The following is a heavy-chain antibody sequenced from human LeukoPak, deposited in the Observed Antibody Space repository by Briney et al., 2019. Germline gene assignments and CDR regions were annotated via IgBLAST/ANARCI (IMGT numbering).Heavy chain of an antibody. CDR1: GFTFSSYG. J-gene: IGHJ4*02. Sequence: GGSLRLSCAASGFTFSSYGMHFSRQAPGKGLEWVAFIRYDGSNKYYADSVKGRFTITRDNSKNTLYLQMNSLRAEDTAAYYCARYAVDYWGQGTLVTVSS. CDR2: IRYDGSNK. V-gene: IGHV3-30*02. D-gene: IGHD5-18*01. CDR3: ARYAVDY.